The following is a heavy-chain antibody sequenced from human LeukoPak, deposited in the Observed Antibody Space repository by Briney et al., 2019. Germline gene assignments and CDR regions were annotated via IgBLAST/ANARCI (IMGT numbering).Heavy chain of an antibody. J-gene: IGHJ4*02. Sequence: LPGGSLRLTCAASGFTFSSYEMNWVRQAPGKGLEWVSYISSSGSTIYYADSVKGRFTISRDNAKNSLYLQMNSLRAEDTAVYYCASFIVRLGELPFDYWGQGTLVTVSS. D-gene: IGHD3-16*01. V-gene: IGHV3-48*03. CDR3: ASFIVRLGELPFDY. CDR2: ISSSGSTI. CDR1: GFTFSSYE.